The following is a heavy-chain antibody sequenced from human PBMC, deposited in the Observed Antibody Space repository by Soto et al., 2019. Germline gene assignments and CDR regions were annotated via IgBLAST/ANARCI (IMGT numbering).Heavy chain of an antibody. CDR1: GFTLSGYA. V-gene: IGHV3-64*01. D-gene: IGHD6-6*01. Sequence: EVQLAESGGGLAQPGGSLRLSCAASGFTLSGYAMDWVRQAPGKGLEYVSGISSNGVGTYYANSVQGRFTISRDNSKNTVYLQMGSLRLEDMAVYYCARRARPDFYYMDVLGKGTTATVS. CDR3: ARRARPDFYYMDV. J-gene: IGHJ6*03. CDR2: ISSNGVGT.